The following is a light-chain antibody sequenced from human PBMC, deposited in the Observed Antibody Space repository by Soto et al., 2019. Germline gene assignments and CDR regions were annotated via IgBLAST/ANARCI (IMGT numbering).Light chain of an antibody. CDR3: AAWDDGLGRLYV. J-gene: IGLJ1*01. Sequence: QAVVTQPPSAYGTPGQSVTISCSGSSSNIGRNTVDWYQHVPGAAPRLLMYNNDQRPSGVPGRFSGSKSGTSASLAISGLQSEDEADYYCAAWDDGLGRLYVFGTGTKLTVL. CDR1: SSNIGRNT. V-gene: IGLV1-44*01. CDR2: NND.